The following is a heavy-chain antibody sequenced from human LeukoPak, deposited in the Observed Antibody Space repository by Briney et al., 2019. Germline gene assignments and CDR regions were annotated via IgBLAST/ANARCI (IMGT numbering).Heavy chain of an antibody. J-gene: IGHJ4*02. Sequence: GGSLRLSCAASGFTFSSYEMNWVRQAPGKGLEWVSYISSSGGAIYYADSVKGRFTISRDNAKNSLYLQMNSLRAEDTAVYYCATLSSYYNILTGYDYWGQGTLVTVSS. CDR1: GFTFSSYE. V-gene: IGHV3-48*03. CDR3: ATLSSYYNILTGYDY. D-gene: IGHD3-9*01. CDR2: ISSSGGAI.